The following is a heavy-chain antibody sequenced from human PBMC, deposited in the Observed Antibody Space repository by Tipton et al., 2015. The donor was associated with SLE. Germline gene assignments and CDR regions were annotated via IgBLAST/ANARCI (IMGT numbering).Heavy chain of an antibody. V-gene: IGHV3-30*03. CDR1: GFTFSSYG. CDR2: ISYDGSNK. D-gene: IGHD4-17*01. J-gene: IGHJ3*02. Sequence: SLRLSCAASGFTFSSYGMHWVRQAPGKGLEWVAVISYDGSNKYYADSVKGRFTISRDNSKNTLYLQMNSLRAEDTAVYYCARVTTVTSFPDAFDIWGQGTMVTVSS. CDR3: ARVTTVTSFPDAFDI.